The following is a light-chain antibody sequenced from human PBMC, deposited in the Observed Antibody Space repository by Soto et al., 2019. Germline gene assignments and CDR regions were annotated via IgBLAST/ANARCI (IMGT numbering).Light chain of an antibody. Sequence: DIQMTQSPSSLSASVGDRVTITCRASQGISNFLAWYQQKPGKVPKLLISAASTLQSGATSRFSGSGSGTDFTLTITSLQPEDVATYYCQKYSSVITFGQGTRLEIK. CDR3: QKYSSVIT. CDR2: AAS. J-gene: IGKJ5*01. V-gene: IGKV1-27*01. CDR1: QGISNF.